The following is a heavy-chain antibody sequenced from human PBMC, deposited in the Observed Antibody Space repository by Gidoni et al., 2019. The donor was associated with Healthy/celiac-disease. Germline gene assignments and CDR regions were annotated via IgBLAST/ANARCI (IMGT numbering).Heavy chain of an antibody. V-gene: IGHV3-30-3*01. J-gene: IGHJ3*02. CDR3: ARVSSAAIMDAFDI. CDR2: ISYDGSNK. CDR1: GFTLSSYA. Sequence: QVQLVESGGGVVQPGRSLRLSCAASGFTLSSYAMHWVRQAPGKGLEWLAVISYDGSNKYYADSVKGRFTISRDNSKNTLYLQMNSLRAEDTAVYYCARVSSAAIMDAFDIWGQGTMVTVSS. D-gene: IGHD2-2*02.